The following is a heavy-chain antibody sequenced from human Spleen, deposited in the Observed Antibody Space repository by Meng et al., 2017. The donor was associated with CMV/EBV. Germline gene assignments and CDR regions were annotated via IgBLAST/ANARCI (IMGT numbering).Heavy chain of an antibody. J-gene: IGHJ4*02. CDR3: AREPSFPGYCGDDCSYFDY. Sequence: ASVKVSCKASGYSFSDYFIHWVRQAPGQGLEWIGLINPSGGTTSYAYEFQGRVTMTRDTSTSTVYMEVRSLRSEDTAVYYCAREPSFPGYCGDDCSYFDYWGQGTLVTVSS. CDR1: GYSFSDYF. CDR2: INPSGGTT. V-gene: IGHV1-46*01. D-gene: IGHD2-21*01.